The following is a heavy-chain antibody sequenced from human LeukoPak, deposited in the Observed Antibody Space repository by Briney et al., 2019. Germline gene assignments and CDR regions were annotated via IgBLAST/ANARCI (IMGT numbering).Heavy chain of an antibody. V-gene: IGHV4-59*01. D-gene: IGHD4-23*01. Sequence: PSETLSLTCAVYGGSFSGYYWSWIRQPPGKGLEWIGYIYYSGSTHYNPSLKSRVTISVDTSKNQFSLKLSSVTAADTAVYYCAGKDYGGTFDYWGQGTLVTVSS. CDR2: IYYSGST. CDR1: GGSFSGYY. CDR3: AGKDYGGTFDY. J-gene: IGHJ4*02.